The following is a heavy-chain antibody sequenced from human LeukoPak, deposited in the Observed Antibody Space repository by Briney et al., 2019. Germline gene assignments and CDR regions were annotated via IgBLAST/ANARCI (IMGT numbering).Heavy chain of an antibody. CDR3: ARGPDFWSGYYTGLRGHLDY. D-gene: IGHD3-3*01. J-gene: IGHJ4*02. CDR2: INPSGGST. CDR1: GYTFTSYY. Sequence: ASVKVSCKASGYTFTSYYMHWVRQAPGQGFEWMGIINPSGGSTSYAQRFQGRVTMTRDTSTSTVYMELSSLRSEDTAVYYCARGPDFWSGYYTGLRGHLDYWGQGTLVTVSS. V-gene: IGHV1-46*01.